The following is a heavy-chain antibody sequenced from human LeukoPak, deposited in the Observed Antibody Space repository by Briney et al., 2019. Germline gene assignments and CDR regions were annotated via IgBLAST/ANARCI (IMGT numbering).Heavy chain of an antibody. CDR1: GFTCSNYN. J-gene: IGHJ3*02. CDR2: ISSSGITI. V-gene: IGHV3-48*02. CDR3: ARTRSGAVDI. Sequence: PGGSLRLSCAASGFTCSNYNMNWVRQAPGKGLEWISYISSSGITIYYTDSVKGRFTISRDDAKNSLYLQMNSLRDEDTAVYYCARTRSGAVDIWGQGTMVTVSS. D-gene: IGHD2-2*01.